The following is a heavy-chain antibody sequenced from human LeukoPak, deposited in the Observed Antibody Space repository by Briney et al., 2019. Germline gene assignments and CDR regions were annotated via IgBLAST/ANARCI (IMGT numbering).Heavy chain of an antibody. CDR1: GGSVSNTNYY. J-gene: IGHJ4*02. CDR3: ARGGGGYSRSFDY. CDR2: IYYSGST. Sequence: PSETLSLTCTVSGGSVSNTNYYWAWIRQPPGKGLEWIGYIYYSGSTNYNPSLKSRVTISVDTSKNQFSLKLSSVTAADTAVYYCARGGGGYSRSFDYWGQGTLVTVSS. V-gene: IGHV4-61*05. D-gene: IGHD5-18*01.